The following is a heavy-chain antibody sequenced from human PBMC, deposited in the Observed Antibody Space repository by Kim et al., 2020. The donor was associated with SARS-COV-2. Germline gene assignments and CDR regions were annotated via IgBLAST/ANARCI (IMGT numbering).Heavy chain of an antibody. CDR2: INHSGST. J-gene: IGHJ5*02. D-gene: IGHD3-3*01. CDR3: ARVGRFLNWFDP. CDR1: GGSFSGYY. Sequence: SETLSLTCAVYGGSFSGYYWSWIRQPPGKGLEWIGEINHSGSTNYNPSLKSRVTISVDTSKNQFSLKLSSVTAADTAVYYCARVGRFLNWFDPWGQGTPV. V-gene: IGHV4-34*01.